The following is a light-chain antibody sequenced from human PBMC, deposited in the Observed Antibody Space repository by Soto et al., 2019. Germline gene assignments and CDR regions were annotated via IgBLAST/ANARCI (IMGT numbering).Light chain of an antibody. J-gene: IGKJ3*01. CDR2: AAS. V-gene: IGKV1-39*01. Sequence: DIQMTQSPSSLSASVGDRVTITCRASQSISNYLNWYQQKPGKAPKLLIYAASSLQRGVPSRFSGSGSGTDFTLTISSLQPEDLESYYYQYNYSTPYTFGPGTKVEIK. CDR3: QYNYSTPYT. CDR1: QSISNY.